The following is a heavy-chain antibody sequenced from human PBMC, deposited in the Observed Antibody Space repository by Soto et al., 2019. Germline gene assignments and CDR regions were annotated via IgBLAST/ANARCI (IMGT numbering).Heavy chain of an antibody. J-gene: IGHJ4*02. CDR2: IYWDDDN. CDR3: EYSGYYTTSWFPDY. V-gene: IGHV2-5*02. D-gene: IGHD2-2*02. Sequence: SGPTLVNPTQTLTLTCTFSWFSLTTNVVVVGLILQSPGDSLEWLALIYWDDDNRYSSSLNSILTITKYTSKNQVFLTMTNMYSVXXAXCFCEYSGYYTTSWFPDYWGQGTLVIVSS. CDR1: WFSLTTNVVV.